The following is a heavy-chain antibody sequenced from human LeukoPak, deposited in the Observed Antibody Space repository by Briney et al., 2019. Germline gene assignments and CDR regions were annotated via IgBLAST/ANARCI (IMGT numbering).Heavy chain of an antibody. Sequence: PSETLSLTCTASGGSISGYYWSWIRQPPGKGLEWIAYIYYSGSNNHNPSLKSRVTISVDTSKNQFSLKLSSVTATDTAVYYCARHRDYGSGWFGFDYWGQGALVTVSS. V-gene: IGHV4-59*08. CDR1: GGSISGYY. D-gene: IGHD6-19*01. J-gene: IGHJ4*02. CDR2: IYYSGSN. CDR3: ARHRDYGSGWFGFDY.